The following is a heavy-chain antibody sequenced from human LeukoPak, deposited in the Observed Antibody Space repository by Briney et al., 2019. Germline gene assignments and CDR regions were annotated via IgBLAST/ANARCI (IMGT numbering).Heavy chain of an antibody. J-gene: IGHJ4*02. CDR2: ISYDGSIK. V-gene: IGHV3-30*18. Sequence: GRSLRLSCAASGFTFSSYGMHWVRQAPGKGLEWVAVISYDGSIKYYADSVKGRFTISRDNSKNTLYLQMNSLRAEDTAVYYCAKKSRVATMRFALDYWGQGTLVTVSS. CDR1: GFTFSSYG. D-gene: IGHD5-12*01. CDR3: AKKSRVATMRFALDY.